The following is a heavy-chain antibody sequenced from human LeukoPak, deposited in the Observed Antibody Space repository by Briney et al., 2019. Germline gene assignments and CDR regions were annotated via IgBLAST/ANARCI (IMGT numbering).Heavy chain of an antibody. J-gene: IGHJ4*02. Sequence: GGSLRLSCAASGFTVSSNYMSWVRQAPGKELEWFSVIYSGGSTYYADSVKGRFPISRHNSKNTLYLQMNSLRAEDTAVYYCARGRTVVVITDWGQGTLVTVSS. CDR1: GFTVSSNY. V-gene: IGHV3-53*04. CDR3: ARGRTVVVITD. CDR2: IYSGGST. D-gene: IGHD3-22*01.